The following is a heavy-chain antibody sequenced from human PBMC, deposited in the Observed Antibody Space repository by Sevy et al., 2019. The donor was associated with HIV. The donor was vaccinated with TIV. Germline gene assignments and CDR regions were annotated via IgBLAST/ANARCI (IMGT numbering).Heavy chain of an antibody. Sequence: GGSLRLSCAASGFTFSSYAMHWVRQAPGKGLEWVAVISYDGSNKYYEDSVKGRFTISRDNSKNTLYLQMNSLRAEDTAVDYCAREYCSGGSCYGGTDYWGQGTLVTVSS. J-gene: IGHJ4*02. CDR2: ISYDGSNK. CDR3: AREYCSGGSCYGGTDY. V-gene: IGHV3-30-3*01. CDR1: GFTFSSYA. D-gene: IGHD2-15*01.